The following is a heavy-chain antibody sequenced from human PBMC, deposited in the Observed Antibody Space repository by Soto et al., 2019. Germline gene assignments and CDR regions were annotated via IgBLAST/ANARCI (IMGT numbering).Heavy chain of an antibody. Sequence: SVKVSCKASGDTFSGYDIRWVRQAPGQGLEWMGGIIPNIGTANYTQKFQGRVTITAEASTSTAFMELSRLRSDDTAVYYCAAGKWRHAFEIWGQLAMVSVSS. J-gene: IGHJ3*02. V-gene: IGHV1-69*13. CDR2: IIPNIGTA. CDR3: AAGKWRHAFEI. D-gene: IGHD3-10*01. CDR1: GDTFSGYD.